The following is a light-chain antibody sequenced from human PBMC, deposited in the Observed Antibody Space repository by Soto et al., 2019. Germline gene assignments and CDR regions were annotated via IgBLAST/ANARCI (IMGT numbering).Light chain of an antibody. V-gene: IGLV2-8*01. J-gene: IGLJ2*01. CDR2: EVN. Sequence: QSALTQPPSASESPGQSVTISCTGTSSDVGGYNYVSWYQQHPGKAPKIMIYEVNKPPSGVPDPFSGSKSGNTASLTVSGLQAEDEADSYCSSYAGSKGVFGGGTKLTVL. CDR1: SSDVGGYNY. CDR3: SSYAGSKGV.